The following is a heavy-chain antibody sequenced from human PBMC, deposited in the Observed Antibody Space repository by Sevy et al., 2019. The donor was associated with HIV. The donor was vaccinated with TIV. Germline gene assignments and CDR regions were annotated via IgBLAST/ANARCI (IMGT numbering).Heavy chain of an antibody. Sequence: GGSLRLSCAASGFTFSSYAMHWVRQAPGKGLEWVAVISYDGSNKYYADSVKGLFTISRDNSKNTLYLQMNSLRAEDTAVYYCASLNARGSSWPYYYYYYGMDVWGQGTTVTVSS. CDR2: ISYDGSNK. D-gene: IGHD6-13*01. J-gene: IGHJ6*02. V-gene: IGHV3-30*04. CDR3: ASLNARGSSWPYYYYYYGMDV. CDR1: GFTFSSYA.